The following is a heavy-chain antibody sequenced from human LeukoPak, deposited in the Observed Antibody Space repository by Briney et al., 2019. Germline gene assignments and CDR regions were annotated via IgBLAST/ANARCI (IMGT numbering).Heavy chain of an antibody. CDR2: INPNSGGT. Sequence: ASVKVSCKASGGTFSSYAISWVRQAPGQGLEWMGWINPNSGGTNYAQKFQGRVTMTRDTSISTAYMELSRLRSDDTAVYYCAREMGRITMVRGVMGYFDYWGQGTLVTVSS. CDR3: AREMGRITMVRGVMGYFDY. CDR1: GGTFSSYA. J-gene: IGHJ4*02. V-gene: IGHV1-2*02. D-gene: IGHD3-10*01.